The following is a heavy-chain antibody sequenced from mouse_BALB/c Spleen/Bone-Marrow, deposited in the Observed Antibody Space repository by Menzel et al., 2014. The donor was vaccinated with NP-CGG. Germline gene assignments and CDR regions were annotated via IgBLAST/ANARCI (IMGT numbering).Heavy chain of an antibody. V-gene: IGHV1-80*01. Sequence: QVQLQQSGAELVRPGSSVKISCKASGYPFSSRWMSWVKRRPGQGLEWIGQIYPGDGETNYNGKFKGNATLTADKSSSTAYMQLISLTSEDSAVYFCARKYGDYWGQGTTLTVSS. CDR3: ARKYGDY. CDR1: GYPFSSRW. CDR2: IYPGDGET. D-gene: IGHD2-10*02. J-gene: IGHJ2*01.